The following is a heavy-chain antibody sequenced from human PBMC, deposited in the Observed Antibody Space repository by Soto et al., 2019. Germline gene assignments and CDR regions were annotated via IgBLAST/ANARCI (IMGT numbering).Heavy chain of an antibody. CDR2: IYYSGST. Sequence: PSETLSLTCTVSGGSISSYYWSWIRQPPGKGLEWIGYIYYSGSTNYNPSLKSRVTISVDTSKNQFSLKLSSVTAADTAVYYCASLPTRGLHYFDYWGQGTLVTVSS. V-gene: IGHV4-59*01. CDR1: GGSISSYY. J-gene: IGHJ4*02. CDR3: ASLPTRGLHYFDY. D-gene: IGHD3-10*01.